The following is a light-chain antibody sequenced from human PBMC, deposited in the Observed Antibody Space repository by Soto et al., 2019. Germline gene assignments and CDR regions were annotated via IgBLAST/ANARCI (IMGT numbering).Light chain of an antibody. Sequence: EIVLTQSPGTLSLSPGERATLSCRASQSVTSSYFAWYQQKPGQAPRLLIYGASSRATGIPDRFSGSGSGTDFTLTISRLEPEDFAVYYCQQYGSQGTFGQGTKVDIK. CDR2: GAS. CDR1: QSVTSSY. CDR3: QQYGSQGT. J-gene: IGKJ1*01. V-gene: IGKV3-20*01.